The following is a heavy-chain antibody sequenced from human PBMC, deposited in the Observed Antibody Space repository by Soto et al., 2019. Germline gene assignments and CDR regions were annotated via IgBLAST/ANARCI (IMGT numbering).Heavy chain of an antibody. J-gene: IGHJ3*02. CDR1: GFTFDDYA. CDR2: ISWNSGSI. D-gene: IGHD2-2*01. V-gene: IGHV3-9*01. Sequence: PGGSLRLSCAASGFTFDDYAMHWVRQAPGKGLEWVSGISWNSGSIGYADSVKGRFTISRDNAKNSLYLQMNSLRAEDTALYYCAKDVGYCSSTSCPDDAFDIWGQGTMVTFSS. CDR3: AKDVGYCSSTSCPDDAFDI.